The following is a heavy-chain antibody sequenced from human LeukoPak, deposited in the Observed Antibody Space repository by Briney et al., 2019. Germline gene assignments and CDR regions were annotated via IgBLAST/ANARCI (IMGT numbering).Heavy chain of an antibody. CDR1: GFTVSSNY. D-gene: IGHD2-15*01. J-gene: IGHJ6*02. Sequence: PGGSLRLSCAASGFTVSSNYMSWVRQAPGKGLEWVSAISGSGGSTYYADSVKGRFTISRDNSKNTLYLQMNSLRAEDTAVYYCAKDLLVVVAATPYGMDVWGQGTTVTVSS. CDR3: AKDLLVVVAATPYGMDV. V-gene: IGHV3-23*01. CDR2: ISGSGGST.